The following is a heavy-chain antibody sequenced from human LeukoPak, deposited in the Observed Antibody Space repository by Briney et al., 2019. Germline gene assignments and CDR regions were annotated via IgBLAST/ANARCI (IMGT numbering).Heavy chain of an antibody. V-gene: IGHV4-34*01. J-gene: IGHJ6*02. Sequence: SETLSLTCAVYGGSFSGYYWSWIRQPPGKGLEWIGEINHSGSTNYNPSLKSRVTISVDTSKNQFSLKLSPVTAADTAAYYCARQNYDEVNYYYYGLDVWGQGTTVTVSS. CDR2: INHSGST. CDR1: GGSFSGYY. CDR3: ARQNYDEVNYYYYGLDV. D-gene: IGHD3-3*01.